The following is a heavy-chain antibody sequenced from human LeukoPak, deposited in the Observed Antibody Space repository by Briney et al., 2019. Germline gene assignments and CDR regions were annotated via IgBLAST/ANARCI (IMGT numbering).Heavy chain of an antibody. CDR1: GFTFSSFA. J-gene: IGHJ4*02. V-gene: IGHV3-23*01. D-gene: IGHD3-10*01. CDR2: ISDSGGYT. Sequence: PGGSLRLSCAASGFTFSSFAMSWVRQAPGKGLEWVSTISDSGGYTYYADSVKGRFTISRDNSKNTLYLHMNSLRAEDTAVYYCAKLGNFASGSYSDWGQGTPVTVSS. CDR3: AKLGNFASGSYSD.